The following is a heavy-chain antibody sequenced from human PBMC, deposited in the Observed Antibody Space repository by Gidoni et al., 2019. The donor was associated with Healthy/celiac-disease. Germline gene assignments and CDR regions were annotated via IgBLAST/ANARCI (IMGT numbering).Heavy chain of an antibody. Sequence: QVQLVESGGGVVQPGRSLRLSCAASGFTFSSYGMHWVRQAPGKGLEWVAVISYDGSNKYYADSVKGRFTISRDNSKNTLYLQMNSLRAEDTAVYYCAKDWGAGYYYYYGMDVWGQGTTVTVSS. CDR1: GFTFSSYG. D-gene: IGHD3-16*01. CDR2: ISYDGSNK. V-gene: IGHV3-30*18. CDR3: AKDWGAGYYYYYGMDV. J-gene: IGHJ6*02.